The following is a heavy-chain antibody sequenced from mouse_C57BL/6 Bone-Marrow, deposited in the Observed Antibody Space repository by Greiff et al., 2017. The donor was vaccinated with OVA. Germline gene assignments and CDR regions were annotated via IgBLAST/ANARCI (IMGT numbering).Heavy chain of an antibody. CDR2: ISSGGSYT. D-gene: IGHD1-1*01. CDR3: ARQPLLITTVVAPFDY. Sequence: EVMLVESGGGLVKPGGSLKLSCAASGFTFSSYAMSWVRQTPDKRLEWVATISSGGSYTYYPDSVKGRFTISRDNAKNTLYLQMSSLKSEDTAMYYCARQPLLITTVVAPFDYWGQGTTLTVSS. CDR1: GFTFSSYA. V-gene: IGHV5-6*03. J-gene: IGHJ2*01.